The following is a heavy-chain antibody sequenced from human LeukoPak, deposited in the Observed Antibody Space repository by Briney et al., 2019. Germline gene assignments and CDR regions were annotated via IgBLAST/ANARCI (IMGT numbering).Heavy chain of an antibody. Sequence: GGSLRLSCAASGFTFNDYGMHWVRQAPGMGLEWVAVISYDGSNKYYADSVKGRFTISRDNSKNTLYLQMNSLRAEDTAVYYCARNPLTTYYYDSSGLPQENYYYGMDVWGQGTAVTVSS. D-gene: IGHD3-22*01. J-gene: IGHJ6*02. CDR1: GFTFNDYG. CDR2: ISYDGSNK. CDR3: ARNPLTTYYYDSSGLPQENYYYGMDV. V-gene: IGHV3-30*19.